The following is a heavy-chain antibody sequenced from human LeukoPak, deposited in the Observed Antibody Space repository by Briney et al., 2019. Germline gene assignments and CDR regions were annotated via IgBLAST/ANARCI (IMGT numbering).Heavy chain of an antibody. CDR1: GFTFSSYA. Sequence: GGSLRLSCAASGFTFSSYAMTWVRQAPGKGLEWVSDISGSGGSTYYADSVKGRFTISRDNSKNTLYLQMNSLRAEDTAVYYCAKVVVPAAISGWFDPWGQGTLVTVSS. J-gene: IGHJ5*02. CDR2: ISGSGGST. D-gene: IGHD2-2*02. CDR3: AKVVVPAAISGWFDP. V-gene: IGHV3-23*01.